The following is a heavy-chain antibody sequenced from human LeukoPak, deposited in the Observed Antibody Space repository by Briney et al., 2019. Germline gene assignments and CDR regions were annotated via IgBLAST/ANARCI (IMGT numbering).Heavy chain of an antibody. CDR1: GGSISSYY. J-gene: IGHJ6*02. CDR3: ARREYQLLGPNYYYYGMDV. Sequence: LSETLSLTCTVSGGSISSYYWSWIRQPPGKGLEGIGYIYYSGSTNYNPSLKSRVPISVDTSKNQFSLKLSSVTAADTAVYYCARREYQLLGPNYYYYGMDVWGQGTTVTVSS. D-gene: IGHD2-2*01. CDR2: IYYSGST. V-gene: IGHV4-59*01.